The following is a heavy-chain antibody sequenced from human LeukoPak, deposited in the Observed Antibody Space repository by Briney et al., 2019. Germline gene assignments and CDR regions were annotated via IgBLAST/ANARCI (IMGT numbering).Heavy chain of an antibody. V-gene: IGHV4-59*01. J-gene: IGHJ4*02. Sequence: SETLSLTCTVSGGSISNYYWSWIRQPPGKGLEWIGYIYYSGSTNYNPSLKSRVTISVDTSKNQFSLKLSSVTAADTAVYYCARDMPAAVSYWGQGTLVTVSS. CDR2: IYYSGST. D-gene: IGHD2-2*01. CDR3: ARDMPAAVSY. CDR1: GGSISNYY.